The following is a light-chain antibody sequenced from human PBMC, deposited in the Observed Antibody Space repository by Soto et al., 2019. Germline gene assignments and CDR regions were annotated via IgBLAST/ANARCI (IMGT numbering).Light chain of an antibody. CDR3: QQRSNWPPLT. J-gene: IGKJ4*01. CDR2: DAS. Sequence: ENVLTQSPATLSFSPGERDTLSCRASQSVSSYLAWYQQKPGQAPRLLICDASNRATGIPARFSGSGSGTDFTLTISSLEPEDFAVYYCQQRSNWPPLTFGGGTRVDIK. V-gene: IGKV3-11*01. CDR1: QSVSSY.